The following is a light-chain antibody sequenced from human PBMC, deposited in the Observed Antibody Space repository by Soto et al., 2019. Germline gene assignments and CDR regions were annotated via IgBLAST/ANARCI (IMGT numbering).Light chain of an antibody. Sequence: SYELTQPPSVSVAPGQTARITCGGNNIGSKSVHWYQQRPGQAPVLVVYDDGDRPSGIPERFSASKSGNTATLTFSRVEAGDEADYYCQVWESNSDHPVVFGGETKVTVL. CDR1: NIGSKS. V-gene: IGLV3-21*02. CDR2: DDG. J-gene: IGLJ2*01. CDR3: QVWESNSDHPVV.